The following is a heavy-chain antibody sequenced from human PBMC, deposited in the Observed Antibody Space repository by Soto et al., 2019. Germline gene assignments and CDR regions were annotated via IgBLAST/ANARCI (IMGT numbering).Heavy chain of an antibody. Sequence: VQLVQSGAEVKKPGASVKVSCKASGSTFSSYNITWVRQDPGQGLEWMGWNSAYNGNTDYGQNNQGRIPMTTVHSTSTAEMWRRSPRSVDAAVYYSASPLSVYLFWGQGTMVTVSS. J-gene: IGHJ3*01. CDR1: GSTFSSYN. V-gene: IGHV1-18*01. D-gene: IGHD3-3*01. CDR2: NSAYNGNT. CDR3: ASPLSVYLF.